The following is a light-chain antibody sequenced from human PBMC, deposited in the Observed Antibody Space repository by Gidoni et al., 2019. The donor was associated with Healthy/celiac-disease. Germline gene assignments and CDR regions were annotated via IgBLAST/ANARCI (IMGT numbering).Light chain of an antibody. CDR3: QQYNNWPLYT. V-gene: IGKV3-15*01. CDR1: QSVSSN. CDR2: GAS. J-gene: IGKJ2*01. Sequence: EIVMTQSPATLSVSPGERATLSCRASQSVSSNLAWYQQKPGQAPRLLIYGASTRATGIPARFSGSGSGTEFTITISSLQSEDFAVDYCQQYNNWPLYTFGQXTKLEIK.